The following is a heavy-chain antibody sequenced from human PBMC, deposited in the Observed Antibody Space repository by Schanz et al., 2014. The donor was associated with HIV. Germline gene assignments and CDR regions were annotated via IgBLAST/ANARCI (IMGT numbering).Heavy chain of an antibody. CDR1: GYTFTGYY. CDR2: INPNSGGS. Sequence: QVQLVQSGAEVKKPGASVKVSCKASGYTFTGYYMHWVRQAPGQGLEWMGWINPNSGGSKFAQKFQGRVTLTTDTSINTAYMEMTRLTSHDTAVYYCARLGPIVVVPGPLAWYFDLWGRGTLVTVSS. V-gene: IGHV1-2*02. D-gene: IGHD2-2*01. CDR3: ARLGPIVVVPGPLAWYFDL. J-gene: IGHJ2*01.